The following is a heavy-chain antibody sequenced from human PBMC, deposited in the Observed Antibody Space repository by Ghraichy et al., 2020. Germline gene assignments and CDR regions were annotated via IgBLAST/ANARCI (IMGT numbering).Heavy chain of an antibody. CDR1: GGSISSYY. V-gene: IGHV4-59*01. CDR3: AREGGPLEGWFDP. Sequence: SETLSLTCTVSGGSISSYYWSWIRQPPGKGLEWIGYIYYSGSTNYNPSLKSRVTISVDTSKNQFSLKLSSVTAADTAVYYCAREGGPLEGWFDPWGQGTLVTVSS. J-gene: IGHJ5*02. D-gene: IGHD3-16*01. CDR2: IYYSGST.